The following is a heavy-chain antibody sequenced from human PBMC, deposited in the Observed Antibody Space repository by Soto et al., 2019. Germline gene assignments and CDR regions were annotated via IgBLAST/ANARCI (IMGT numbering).Heavy chain of an antibody. CDR2: IYYSGST. CDR3: ARGGRNWNARSTWFDP. CDR1: CCSISSGDYY. Sequence: QVQLQESGPGLVKPSQTLSLTCTVSCCSISSGDYYWSWIRQPPGKGLEWIGYIYYSGSTYSNPSLKTRVSISAATAPNQFSRERRAATAADTAVYYCARGGRNWNARSTWFDPWGQGTLVTVSS. J-gene: IGHJ5*02. V-gene: IGHV4-30-4*01. D-gene: IGHD1-1*01.